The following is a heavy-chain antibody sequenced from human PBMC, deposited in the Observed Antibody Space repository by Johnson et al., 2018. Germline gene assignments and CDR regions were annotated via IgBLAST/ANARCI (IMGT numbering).Heavy chain of an antibody. Sequence: VQLVESGGGLVQPGRSLRLSCAASGFTFDDYAMHWVRQAPGKGLEWVSGISWNSGSIGYADSVKGRFTISRDNAKNSLYLQMNSLRAEDTALYYCARARSWGIQLYYYYYGMDVWGQGTTVTVSS. CDR3: ARARSWGIQLYYYYYGMDV. CDR1: GFTFDDYA. CDR2: ISWNSGSI. V-gene: IGHV3-9*01. J-gene: IGHJ6*02. D-gene: IGHD5-18*01.